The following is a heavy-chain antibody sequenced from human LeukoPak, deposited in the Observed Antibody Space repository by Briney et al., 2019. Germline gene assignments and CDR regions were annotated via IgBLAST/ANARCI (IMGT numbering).Heavy chain of an antibody. J-gene: IGHJ4*02. CDR2: IWYNGNT. Sequence: GRSLRLSCAASGFTFSTYGMHWVRQAPGKGLEWVSDIWYNGNTYYADSVKGRFTISRDNSKSTLYLQMHSLRAEDTAVYYCAREEGVDGTSGINNWGQGTLVIVSS. D-gene: IGHD4-23*01. CDR3: AREEGVDGTSGINN. CDR1: GFTFSTYG. V-gene: IGHV3-33*01.